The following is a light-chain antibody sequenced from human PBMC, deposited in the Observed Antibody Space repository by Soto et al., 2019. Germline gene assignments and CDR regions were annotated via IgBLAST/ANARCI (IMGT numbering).Light chain of an antibody. Sequence: EIVLTQSPGTMSLSPGERATLSCRASQRVSRAYLAWYQQKPGQAPRLLIDGASSRATGSPDRFTGSGSGTDLTLNISRLEPEDFAVYYCQRYGSSRWTFGQGTTVELK. CDR2: GAS. V-gene: IGKV3-20*01. CDR1: QRVSRAY. CDR3: QRYGSSRWT. J-gene: IGKJ1*01.